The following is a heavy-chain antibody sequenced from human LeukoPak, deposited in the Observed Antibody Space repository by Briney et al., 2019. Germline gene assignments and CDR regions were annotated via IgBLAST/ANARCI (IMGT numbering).Heavy chain of an antibody. J-gene: IGHJ4*02. Sequence: ASVKVSCKASGYTFTSYAMHWVRQAPGQRLEWMGWINAGNGNTKYSQKFQGRVTITRDTSASTAYMELSSLRSEDTAVYSCASERHRGGSYLSRFGSFDYWGQGTLVTVSS. CDR1: GYTFTSYA. D-gene: IGHD1-26*01. V-gene: IGHV1-3*01. CDR2: INAGNGNT. CDR3: ASERHRGGSYLSRFGSFDY.